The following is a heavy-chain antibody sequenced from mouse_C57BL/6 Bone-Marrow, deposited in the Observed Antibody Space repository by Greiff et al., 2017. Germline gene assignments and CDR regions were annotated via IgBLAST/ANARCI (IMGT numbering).Heavy chain of an antibody. CDR2: IHPNSGST. V-gene: IGHV1-64*01. CDR3: ASRLRQYYFDY. D-gene: IGHD3-2*02. Sequence: QVQLQQPGAELVKPGASVKLSCKASGYTFTSYWMHWVKQRPGQGLEWIGMIHPNSGSTNYNEKFKSKATLTVDKSSSTAYMQLSSLTSEDSAVYYCASRLRQYYFDYWGQGTTRTVSS. J-gene: IGHJ2*01. CDR1: GYTFTSYW.